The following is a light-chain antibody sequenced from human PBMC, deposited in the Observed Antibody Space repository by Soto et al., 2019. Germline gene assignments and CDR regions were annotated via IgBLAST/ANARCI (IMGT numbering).Light chain of an antibody. CDR3: QQYNNWPLT. J-gene: IGKJ4*01. V-gene: IGKV3-15*01. CDR2: GAS. CDR1: QSVSTN. Sequence: EVVVTQSPATLSVSPGERVTLSCRASQSVSTNLAWYQQKPGQAPRHLISGASTRATDIPARFSGSGSGREFTLTFSSLQSEDLAVYYCQQYNNWPLTFGGGTKVEIK.